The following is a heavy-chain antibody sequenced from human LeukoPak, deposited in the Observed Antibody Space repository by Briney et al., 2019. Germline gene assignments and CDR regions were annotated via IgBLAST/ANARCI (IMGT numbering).Heavy chain of an antibody. Sequence: PGGSLRLSCAASGFTFSSYAMSWVRQAPGKGLEWVSAISGSGGSTYYADSVKGRFTISRDNSKNTLYLQMNSLRAEDTAVYYCAKYWRASTDYYLDYWGQGTLVTVSS. V-gene: IGHV3-23*01. D-gene: IGHD2-2*01. CDR2: ISGSGGST. CDR1: GFTFSSYA. CDR3: AKYWRASTDYYLDY. J-gene: IGHJ4*02.